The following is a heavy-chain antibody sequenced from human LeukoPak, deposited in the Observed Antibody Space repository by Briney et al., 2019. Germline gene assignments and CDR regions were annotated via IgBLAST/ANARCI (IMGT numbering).Heavy chain of an antibody. Sequence: GGSLRLSCAASGFTFSSYWMSWVRQAPGKGLEWVANIKQDGSEKYYVDSVKGRFTISRDNSKNTLYLQMNSLRAEDTAVYYCAKVSELWLSSWGQGTLVTVSS. D-gene: IGHD5-18*01. CDR3: AKVSELWLSS. CDR1: GFTFSSYW. V-gene: IGHV3-7*01. CDR2: IKQDGSEK. J-gene: IGHJ4*02.